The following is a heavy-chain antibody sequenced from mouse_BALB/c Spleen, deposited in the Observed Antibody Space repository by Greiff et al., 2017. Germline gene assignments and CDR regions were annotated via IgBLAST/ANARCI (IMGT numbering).Heavy chain of an antibody. J-gene: IGHJ4*01. CDR1: GFTFSSYA. V-gene: IGHV5-9-4*01. CDR3: ARGAYGNGYYYAMDY. Sequence: EVKLVESGGGLVKPGGSLKLSCAASGFTFSSYAMSWVRQSPEKRLEWVAEISSGGSYTYYPDTVTGRFTISRDNAKNALYLEMSSLRSEDTAMYYCARGAYGNGYYYAMDYWGQGTSVTVSS. CDR2: ISSGGSYT. D-gene: IGHD2-10*02.